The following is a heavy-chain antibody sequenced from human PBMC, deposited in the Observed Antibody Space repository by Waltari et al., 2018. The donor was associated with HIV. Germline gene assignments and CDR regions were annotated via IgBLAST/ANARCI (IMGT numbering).Heavy chain of an antibody. V-gene: IGHV1-46*01. J-gene: IGHJ6*02. CDR1: GYFFSSYY. D-gene: IGHD1-1*01. CDR2: LNPSGGAT. CDR3: AKDRQQYSYFGMDV. Sequence: QVHLVQSGAEVKKPGASVKVSCKTSGYFFSSYYIHWVRQASGQGIDWMGVLNPSGGATNYAQKFQGRVTMTTDTSTSTVYMELTNLRSEDTAVYYCAKDRQQYSYFGMDVWGQGTTVTVSS.